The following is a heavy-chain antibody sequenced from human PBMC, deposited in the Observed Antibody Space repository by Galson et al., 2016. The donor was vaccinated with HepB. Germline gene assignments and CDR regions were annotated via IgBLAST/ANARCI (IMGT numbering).Heavy chain of an antibody. CDR3: ARGNYGDPFDY. V-gene: IGHV3-53*01. Sequence: SLRLSCAASGFTFSNYAMSWVRQAPGKGLEWVSVIYSGGSTYYADSVKGRFTISRDNSKNTLYLQMNSLRAEDTAVYYCARGNYGDPFDYWGQGTLVTVSS. CDR2: IYSGGST. CDR1: GFTFSNYA. D-gene: IGHD4-17*01. J-gene: IGHJ4*02.